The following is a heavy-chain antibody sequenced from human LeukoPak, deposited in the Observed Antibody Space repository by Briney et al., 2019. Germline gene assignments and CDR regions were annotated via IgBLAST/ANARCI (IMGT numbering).Heavy chain of an antibody. V-gene: IGHV4-59*08. J-gene: IGHJ6*02. D-gene: IGHD3-16*01. CDR1: GDSIRNYY. CDR2: IYYSGST. Sequence: SETLSFTCTVSGDSIRNYYYSWIRQPPGKGLEWVGYIYYSGSTSYNPSLKSRVTISADTSKNQFSLKLSSVTAADTAMYYCARHFTGPGTYTPYFGMDAWGQGTTVTVSS. CDR3: ARHFTGPGTYTPYFGMDA.